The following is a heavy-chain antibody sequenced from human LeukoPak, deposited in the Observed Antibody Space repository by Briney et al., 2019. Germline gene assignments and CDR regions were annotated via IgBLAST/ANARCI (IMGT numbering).Heavy chain of an antibody. CDR3: ARVEGCSSTSCYTFDY. V-gene: IGHV1-2*02. Sequence: ASVKVSCKASGYTFTGYYMHWVRQAPGQGLEWMGWINPNSGGTNYAQKFQGRVTMTRDTSISTAYMELSRLRSDDTAVYYCARVEGCSSTSCYTFDYWGQGTLDTVSS. J-gene: IGHJ4*02. CDR1: GYTFTGYY. D-gene: IGHD2-2*02. CDR2: INPNSGGT.